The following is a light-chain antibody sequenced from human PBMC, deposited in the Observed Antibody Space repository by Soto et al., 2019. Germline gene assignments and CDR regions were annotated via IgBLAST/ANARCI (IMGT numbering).Light chain of an antibody. CDR1: QGISSW. V-gene: IGKV1D-16*01. CDR2: DAS. J-gene: IGKJ5*01. CDR3: YQYNSYSRLT. Sequence: ENQMTPSPSSMADIVGDGVSIKRKVSQGISSWVACYQQQPEKVPKSLIYDASSLESGVPSRFIGSGSGTEFTLTIICVLPDDFASYYCYQYNSYSRLTFGQGTRLEIK.